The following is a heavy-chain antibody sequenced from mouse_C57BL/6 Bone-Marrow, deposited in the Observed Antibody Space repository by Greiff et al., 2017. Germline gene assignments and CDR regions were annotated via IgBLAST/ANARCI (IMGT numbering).Heavy chain of an antibody. V-gene: IGHV1-81*01. CDR1: GYTFTSYG. J-gene: IGHJ2*01. CDR2: IYPRSGNT. CDR3: AREGAYYSNLDFDY. Sequence: QVQLQQSGAELARPGASVKLSCKASGYTFTSYGISWVKQRTGQGLEWIGEIYPRSGNTYYNEKFKGKATLTADKSSSTAYMELRRLTSEDSAVYFCAREGAYYSNLDFDYWGQGTTLTVSS. D-gene: IGHD2-5*01.